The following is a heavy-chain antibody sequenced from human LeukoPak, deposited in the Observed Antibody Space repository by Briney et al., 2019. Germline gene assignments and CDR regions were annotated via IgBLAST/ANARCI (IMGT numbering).Heavy chain of an antibody. CDR2: ISSSRSYI. V-gene: IGHV3-21*01. Sequence: GGSLRLSCAASGFTFSSYSMNWIRQAPGKGLEWVSFISSSRSYIYYADSVKGRFTISRDNAKNSLYLQMNSLRAEDTAVYYGPREPPRDYYMDVWGKGTTVTVSS. CDR3: PREPPRDYYMDV. J-gene: IGHJ6*03. D-gene: IGHD3-10*01. CDR1: GFTFSSYS.